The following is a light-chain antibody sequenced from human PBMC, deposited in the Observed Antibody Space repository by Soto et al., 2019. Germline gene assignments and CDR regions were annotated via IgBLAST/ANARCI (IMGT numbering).Light chain of an antibody. CDR1: TGPVTTSHY. J-gene: IGLJ2*01. Sequence: QAVVTQEPSLTVSPGGTVTLTCASSTGPVTTSHYPNWFQQKPGQPPRSLIYSTTNTHSWTPARFSGSLLGGKAALTLSGVLPEDEADSYCVLYYGGAHVVFGGGTKVTVL. CDR3: VLYYGGAHVV. CDR2: STT. V-gene: IGLV7-43*01.